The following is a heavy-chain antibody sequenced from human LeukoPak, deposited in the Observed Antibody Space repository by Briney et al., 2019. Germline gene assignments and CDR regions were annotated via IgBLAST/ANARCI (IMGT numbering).Heavy chain of an antibody. CDR3: AAGNDGSSSWSDYYYYYMDV. Sequence: AASVKVSCKASGYTFTGYYMHWVRQAPGQGLEWMGWINPNSGGTNYAQKFQGWVTMTRDTSISTAYMELSRLRSDDTAVYYCAAGNDGSSSWSDYYYYYMDVWGKGTTVTVSS. J-gene: IGHJ6*03. CDR2: INPNSGGT. CDR1: GYTFTGYY. D-gene: IGHD6-13*01. V-gene: IGHV1-2*04.